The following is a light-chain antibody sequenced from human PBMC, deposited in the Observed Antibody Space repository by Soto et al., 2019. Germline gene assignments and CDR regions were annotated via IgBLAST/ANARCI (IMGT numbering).Light chain of an antibody. J-gene: IGKJ2*01. CDR3: HQSYSTPNT. V-gene: IGKV1-39*01. CDR1: QSISSS. Sequence: DIQMTQSPSSLSASVGDRVTITCRASQSISSSLNWYQQKPGKAPQLLIYAASSLQSGVPSRFSGSGFGTDITLTISSLQTEDFATYYCHQSYSTPNTFGQGNKVEIK. CDR2: AAS.